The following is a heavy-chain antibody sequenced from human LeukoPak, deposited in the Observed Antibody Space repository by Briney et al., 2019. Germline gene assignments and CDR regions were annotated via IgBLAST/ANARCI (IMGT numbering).Heavy chain of an antibody. V-gene: IGHV1-2*02. CDR3: AREVDYGGNGLGWFDP. CDR1: GYTFTGYY. J-gene: IGHJ5*02. D-gene: IGHD4-23*01. CDR2: INPNSGGT. Sequence: GASVKVSCKASGYTFTGYYMHWVRQAPGQGLEWMGWINPNSGGTNYAQKFQGRVTMTRDTSISTAYVELSRLRSDDTAVYYCAREVDYGGNGLGWFDPWGQGTLVTVSS.